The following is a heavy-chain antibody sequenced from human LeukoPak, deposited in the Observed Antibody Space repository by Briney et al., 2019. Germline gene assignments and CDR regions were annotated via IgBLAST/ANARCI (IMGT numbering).Heavy chain of an antibody. V-gene: IGHV4-34*01. Sequence: SETLSLTCAVYGWSFNDYYWNWIRQPPGKGLEWIGEINARGDTNFNPSLKSRVTISVDTSKSQFPLRLTSMIAADTAVYYCARGQVPAARGYNWFDPWGQGTLVTVSS. CDR2: INARGDT. D-gene: IGHD2-2*01. J-gene: IGHJ5*02. CDR3: ARGQVPAARGYNWFDP. CDR1: GWSFNDYY.